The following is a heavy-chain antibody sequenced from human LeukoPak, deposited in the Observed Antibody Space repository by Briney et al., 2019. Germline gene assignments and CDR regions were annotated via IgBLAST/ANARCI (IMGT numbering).Heavy chain of an antibody. V-gene: IGHV4-4*07. D-gene: IGHD2-2*01. CDR1: GGSISSYY. Sequence: SETLSLTCTVPGGSISSYYWSWIRQPAGKGLEWIGRIYTSGSTNYNPSLKSRVTMSVDTSKNQFSLKLSSVTAADTAVYYCARDNRDIVVVPAAMDAFDIWGQGTMVTVSS. CDR3: ARDNRDIVVVPAAMDAFDI. CDR2: IYTSGST. J-gene: IGHJ3*02.